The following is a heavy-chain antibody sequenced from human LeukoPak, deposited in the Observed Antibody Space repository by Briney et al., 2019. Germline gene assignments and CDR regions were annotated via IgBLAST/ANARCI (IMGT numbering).Heavy chain of an antibody. CDR1: GFTFSSYAM. CDR3: ARAEPGYCSGGSCYYYMDV. J-gene: IGHJ6*03. Sequence: GSLRLSCAASGFTFSSYAMSWVRQPPGKGLEWIGEIYHSGSTNYNPSLKSRVTISVDKSKNQFSLKLSSVTAADTAVYYCARAEPGYCSGGSCYYYMDVWGKGTTVTISS. V-gene: IGHV4-4*02. CDR2: IYHSGST. D-gene: IGHD2-15*01.